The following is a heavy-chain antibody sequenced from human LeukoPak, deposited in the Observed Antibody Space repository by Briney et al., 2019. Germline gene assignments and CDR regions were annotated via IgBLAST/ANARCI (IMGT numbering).Heavy chain of an antibody. D-gene: IGHD1-26*01. CDR2: INGVGAT. CDR3: ARRGAQGYMDV. J-gene: IGHJ6*03. V-gene: IGHV3-23*01. Sequence: GGSLRLSCAASGFAIVDHCMHWVRQTPGKGLEWVSTINGVGATFYADSVKGRFSISRDRSKNTFHLQMNSLRAEDTAVYSCARRGAQGYMDVWGKGTTVAVSS. CDR1: GFAIVDHC.